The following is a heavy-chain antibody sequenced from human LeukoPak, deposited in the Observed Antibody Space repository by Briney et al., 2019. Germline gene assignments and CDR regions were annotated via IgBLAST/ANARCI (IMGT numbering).Heavy chain of an antibody. CDR3: AKALRYFDWLLYNY. Sequence: GGSRGSSWAAPGFTFSSFGRGGVGQAPGKGLGGAPAISGSGGSTYYADSVKGRFTISRDNSKNTLYLQMNSLRAEDTAVYYCAKALRYFDWLLYNYWGQGTLVTVSS. CDR1: GFTFSSFG. J-gene: IGHJ4*02. CDR2: ISGSGGST. V-gene: IGHV3-23*01. D-gene: IGHD3-9*01.